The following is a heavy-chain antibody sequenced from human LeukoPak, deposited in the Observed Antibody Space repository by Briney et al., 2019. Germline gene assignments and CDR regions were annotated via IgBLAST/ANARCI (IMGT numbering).Heavy chain of an antibody. CDR3: AKQPSALADTYDY. J-gene: IGHJ4*02. CDR2: ISGSGGGT. D-gene: IGHD6-19*01. Sequence: TGGSLRLSCTASGFTFSSSAMSWVRQPPGKGLEWVSAISGSGGGTYYADSVKGRFTISRDNSKNTLYLQMNSLRAEDTAVYYCAKQPSALADTYDYWGQGTLVTVSS. CDR1: GFTFSSSA. V-gene: IGHV3-23*01.